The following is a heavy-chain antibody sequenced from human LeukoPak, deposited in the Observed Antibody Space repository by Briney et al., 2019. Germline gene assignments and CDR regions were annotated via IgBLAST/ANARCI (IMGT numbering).Heavy chain of an antibody. J-gene: IGHJ4*02. Sequence: GGSLRLSCAASGFNFSSYWMYWVRHAPGKGPVCVSHINSDGSSTTYADSVKGRFSISRDNAKSTVFLQMNSLRAEDTAVYYCARADMFDYWGQGTLVTVSS. D-gene: IGHD2-15*01. V-gene: IGHV3-74*01. CDR2: INSDGSST. CDR1: GFNFSSYW. CDR3: ARADMFDY.